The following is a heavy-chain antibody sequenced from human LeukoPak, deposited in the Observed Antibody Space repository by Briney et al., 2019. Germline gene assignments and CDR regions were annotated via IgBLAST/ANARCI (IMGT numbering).Heavy chain of an antibody. CDR2: INTSGTT. D-gene: IGHD3-22*01. CDR1: GASISSGSNS. Sequence: SQTLSLTCTVSGASISSGSNSWGWIRQPAGKGLEWIGRINTSGTTDYNPSLKSRVTMSIDTSKNQFSLKLSSVTAADTAVYYCARSSEGRYYYDSSGYSYYYYYMDVWGKGTTVTISS. CDR3: ARSSEGRYYYDSSGYSYYYYYMDV. V-gene: IGHV4-61*02. J-gene: IGHJ6*03.